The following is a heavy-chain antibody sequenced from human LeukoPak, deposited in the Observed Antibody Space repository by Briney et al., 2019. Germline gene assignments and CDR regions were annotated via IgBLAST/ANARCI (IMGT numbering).Heavy chain of an antibody. CDR3: ARVPVGVNRYCSSTSCYSFDY. D-gene: IGHD2-2*01. J-gene: IGHJ4*02. V-gene: IGHV1-2*02. CDR1: GYTFTGYY. Sequence: ASVKVSCKASGYTFTGYYMHWVRQAPGQGLEWMGWINPNSGGTNYAQKFQGRVTMTRDMPISTAYMELSRLRSDDTAVYYCARVPVGVNRYCSSTSCYSFDYWGQGTLVTVSS. CDR2: INPNSGGT.